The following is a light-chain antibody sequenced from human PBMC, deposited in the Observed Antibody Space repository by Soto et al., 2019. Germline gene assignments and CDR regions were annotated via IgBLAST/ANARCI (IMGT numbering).Light chain of an antibody. V-gene: IGKV3-20*01. CDR3: RQSIQRLRA. CDR2: GAS. Sequence: EIVLTQSPGTLSLSPGERATLSCRASQSVSSSSLAWYQQNPGQAPSLLIYGASTRATGTPARFSGSGYGTEFTVTSVGLQSKRFAFYSIRQSIQRLRACGGGTRWIS. J-gene: IGKJ4*02. CDR1: QSVSSSS.